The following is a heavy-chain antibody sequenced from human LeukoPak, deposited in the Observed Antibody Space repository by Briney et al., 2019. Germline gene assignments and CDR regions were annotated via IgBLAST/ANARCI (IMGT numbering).Heavy chain of an antibody. CDR1: GGSFSGYY. CDR3: ARGYCSGGSCYYMDV. CDR2: INHSGST. V-gene: IGHV4-34*01. J-gene: IGHJ6*03. D-gene: IGHD2-15*01. Sequence: SETLSLTCAVYGGSFSGYYWRWIRQPPGKGLEWIGEINHSGSTNYNPSLKSRVTISVDTSKNQFSLKLSSLTAADTAVYYCARGYCSGGSCYYMDVWGKGTTVTVSS.